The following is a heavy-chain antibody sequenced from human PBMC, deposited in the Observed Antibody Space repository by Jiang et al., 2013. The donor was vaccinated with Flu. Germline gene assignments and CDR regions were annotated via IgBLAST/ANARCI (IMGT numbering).Heavy chain of an antibody. J-gene: IGHJ6*02. D-gene: IGHD3-3*01. Sequence: GAEVKKPGASVKVSCKASGYTFTSYAMHWVRQAPGQRLEWMGWINAGNGNTKYSQKFQGRVTITRDTSASTAYMELSSLRSEDTAVYYCARVGLQLQFLRSGMDVWGQGTTVTV. CDR1: GYTFTSYA. CDR2: INAGNGNT. V-gene: IGHV1-3*01. CDR3: ARVGLQLQFLRSGMDV.